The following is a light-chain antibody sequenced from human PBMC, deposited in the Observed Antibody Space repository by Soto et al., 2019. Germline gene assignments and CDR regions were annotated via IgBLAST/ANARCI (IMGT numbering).Light chain of an antibody. J-gene: IGLJ2*01. Sequence: QSVLTQPPSASGSPGQSVTISCTGTSSDVGGYNYGSWYQQHPGKAPKLMIYEVSKRPSGVPDRFSGSKSGNTASLTVSGLQVEDEADYYCSSFEASNNLLFGGGTKLTVL. CDR1: SSDVGGYNY. V-gene: IGLV2-8*01. CDR3: SSFEASNNLL. CDR2: EVS.